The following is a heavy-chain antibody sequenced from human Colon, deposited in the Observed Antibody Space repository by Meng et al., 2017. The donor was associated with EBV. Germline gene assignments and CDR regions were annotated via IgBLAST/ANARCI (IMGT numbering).Heavy chain of an antibody. CDR3: ARVPTTGYKDH. J-gene: IGHJ4*02. CDR1: GGSFSGYV. Sequence: VRLQQLGAGLLQPSGTLSLTCTVNGGSFSGYVWSWVRQPPGKGMEWIGEVSHPGSANYNPSLKSRVTISVDASEKQFSLRLTSVTAADSAVYYCARVPTTGYKDHWGQGTLVTVSS. D-gene: IGHD3-9*01. CDR2: VSHPGSA. V-gene: IGHV4-34*01.